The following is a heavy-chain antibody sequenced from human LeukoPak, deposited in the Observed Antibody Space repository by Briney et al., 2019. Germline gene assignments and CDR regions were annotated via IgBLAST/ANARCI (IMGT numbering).Heavy chain of an antibody. CDR3: GRESVATPSYYFDY. CDR2: IYSGGST. Sequence: GSLRLSCAASGFTVSSNYMSWVRQAPGKGLEWVSVIYSGGSTYYADSVKGRFTISRDNSKNTLYLQMNSLRAEDTAVYYCGRESVATPSYYFDYWGQGTLVTVSS. V-gene: IGHV3-66*01. D-gene: IGHD4-23*01. CDR1: GFTVSSNY. J-gene: IGHJ4*02.